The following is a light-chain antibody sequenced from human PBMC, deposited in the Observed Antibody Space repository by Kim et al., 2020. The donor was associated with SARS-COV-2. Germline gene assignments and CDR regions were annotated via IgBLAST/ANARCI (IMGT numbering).Light chain of an antibody. CDR2: AAS. J-gene: IGKJ1*01. CDR3: QQSYSTPRR. CDR1: QSISSY. V-gene: IGKV1-39*01. Sequence: ASGGDRVTNTSRESQSISSYLKWYQQKAGKATRLQIDAASSLESGVPTRFSGSGYGKDFTLTISSLRTEDFATYYSQQSYSTPRRFGEGTKLDI.